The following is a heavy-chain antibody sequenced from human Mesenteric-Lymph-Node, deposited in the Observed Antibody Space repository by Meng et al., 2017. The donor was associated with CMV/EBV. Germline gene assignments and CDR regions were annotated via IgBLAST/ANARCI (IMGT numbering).Heavy chain of an antibody. CDR1: GGTFSSYA. CDR2: INPNSGGT. J-gene: IGHJ3*02. Sequence: ASVKVSCKASGGTFSSYAISWVRQAPGQGLEWMGWINPNSGGTNYAQKFQGRVTMTRDTSISTAYMELSRLRSDDTAVYYCARLIVPAATWDAFDIWGQGTMVTVSS. V-gene: IGHV1-2*02. CDR3: ARLIVPAATWDAFDI. D-gene: IGHD2-2*01.